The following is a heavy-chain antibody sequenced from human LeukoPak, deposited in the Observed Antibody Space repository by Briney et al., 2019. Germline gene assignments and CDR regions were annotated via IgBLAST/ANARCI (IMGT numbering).Heavy chain of an antibody. D-gene: IGHD6-13*01. CDR2: ISAYNGNT. CDR1: GYTFTSYG. CDR3: ARVPPVGQQLVTDY. J-gene: IGHJ4*02. V-gene: IGHV1-18*01. Sequence: GASVKVSCKASGYTFTSYGISWVRQAPGQGLEWKGWISAYNGNTNYAQKLQGRVTMTTDTSTSTAYMELRSLRSDDTAVYYCARVPPVGQQLVTDYWGQGTLVTVSS.